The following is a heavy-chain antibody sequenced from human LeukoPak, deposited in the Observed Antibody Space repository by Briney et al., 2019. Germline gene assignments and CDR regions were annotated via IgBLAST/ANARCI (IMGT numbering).Heavy chain of an antibody. J-gene: IGHJ4*02. CDR3: ARQGKDTTGYLFFDN. D-gene: IGHD3-9*01. CDR1: GGSITSGSYY. CDR2: IYYSGST. Sequence: TSETLSLTCTVSGGSITSGSYYWGWIRQPPGKGLEWIGSIYYSGSTYYNPSLKSRVTVSVDTSKNQFSLKLSSVTAADTAVYYCARQGKDTTGYLFFDNWGKGTLVTVSS. V-gene: IGHV4-39*01.